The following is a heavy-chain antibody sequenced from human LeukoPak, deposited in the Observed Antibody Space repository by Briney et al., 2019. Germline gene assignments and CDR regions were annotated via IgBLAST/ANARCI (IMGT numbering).Heavy chain of an antibody. CDR1: GYTFTGYY. D-gene: IGHD1-26*01. V-gene: IGHV1-2*02. CDR3: AREGVGATILDY. J-gene: IGHJ4*02. CDR2: INPNSGGT. Sequence: ASVKVSCKASGYTFTGYYMHWVRQAPGQGLEWMGWINPNSGGTNYAQKFRGRVTMTRDTSISTAYMELSRLRSDDTAVYYCAREGVGATILDYWGQGTLVTVSS.